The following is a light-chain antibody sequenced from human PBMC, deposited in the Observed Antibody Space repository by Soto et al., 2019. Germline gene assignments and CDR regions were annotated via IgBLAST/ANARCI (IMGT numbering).Light chain of an antibody. J-gene: IGKJ4*01. CDR3: QQYKNWLALT. V-gene: IGKV3-15*01. CDR2: GVS. CDR1: QRVSSN. Sequence: EVVMTQSPATLSVSPEERATLSCRASQRVSSNLAWYQQKPGQAPRLLIYGVSTRATGIPARFSGSGSGTEFTLTISSLQSEDSAVYYCQQYKNWLALTFGGGTKVEIK.